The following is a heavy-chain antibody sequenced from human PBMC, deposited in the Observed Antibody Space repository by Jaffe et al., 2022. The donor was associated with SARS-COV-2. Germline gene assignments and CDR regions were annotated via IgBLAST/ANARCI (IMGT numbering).Heavy chain of an antibody. V-gene: IGHV3-30*18. CDR3: AKDRYSYGSLVDY. Sequence: QVQLVESGGGVVQPGRSLRLSCAASGFTFSSYGMHWVRQAPGKGLEWVAVISYDGSNKYYADSVKGRFTISRDNSKNTLYLQMNSLRAEDTAVYYCAKDRYSYGSLVDYWGQGTLVTVSS. CDR2: ISYDGSNK. J-gene: IGHJ4*02. D-gene: IGHD5-18*01. CDR1: GFTFSSYG.